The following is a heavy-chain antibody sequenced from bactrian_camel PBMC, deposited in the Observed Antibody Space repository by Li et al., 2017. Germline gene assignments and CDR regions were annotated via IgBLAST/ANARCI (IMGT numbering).Heavy chain of an antibody. D-gene: IGHD2*01. V-gene: IGHV3S55*01. CDR1: GYSYRY. J-gene: IGHJ4*01. Sequence: HVQLVESGGGSVQAGGPLRLVCAVTGYSYRYMGWLRQRPGKEREGVGAIGSYGRPGYADSVKGRFTISKDNAKNTRYLQMNSLKPEDTAMYYCAADGRTYCSGGSWYSRSCYTYWGQGTQVTVS. CDR2: IGSYGRP. CDR3: AADGRTYCSGGSWYSRSCYTY.